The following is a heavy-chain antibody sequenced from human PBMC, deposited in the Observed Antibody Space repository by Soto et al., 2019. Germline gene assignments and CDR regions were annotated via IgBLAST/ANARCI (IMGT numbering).Heavy chain of an antibody. CDR2: FSGSGGRS. J-gene: IGHJ3*02. CDR1: GFTFSSYA. D-gene: IGHD1-26*01. Sequence: GGSLRLSCAASGFTFSSYAMSWVRQAPGKGLEWVSAFSGSGGRSYDADSVKGRFTISRDNSKNTLYLQMNSLRAEDTAVYYCAKALWTGATGAFDIWGQGTMVTVSS. CDR3: AKALWTGATGAFDI. V-gene: IGHV3-23*01.